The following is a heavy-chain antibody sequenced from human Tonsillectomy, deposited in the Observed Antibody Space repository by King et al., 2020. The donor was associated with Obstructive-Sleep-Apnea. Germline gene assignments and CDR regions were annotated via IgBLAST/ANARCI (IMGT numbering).Heavy chain of an antibody. CDR1: GYSFPIYW. Sequence: VQLVESGAEVKKPGESLRISCKGSGYSFPIYWITWVRQMPGKGLEWMGRIDPSDSYTNYSPSFQGHVTISADKSINTAYLQWGSLKASDPAIYYCARPRGSSRYYFYGLNVWGQGTTVTVSS. D-gene: IGHD6-13*01. V-gene: IGHV5-10-1*03. CDR2: IDPSDSYT. J-gene: IGHJ6*02. CDR3: ARPRGSSRYYFYGLNV.